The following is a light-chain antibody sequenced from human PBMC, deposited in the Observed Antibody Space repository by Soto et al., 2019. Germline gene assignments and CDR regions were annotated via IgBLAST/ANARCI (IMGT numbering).Light chain of an antibody. CDR2: AAS. Sequence: DIQMTQSPSSLSASVGDRVTITCRARQGISNFLAWYQQKPGKVPKLLIYAASTLQSGVPSRFSGSGSGTDFTLTITSLQPEDVATYYCQKYNSVPWTFGQGTKVELK. CDR3: QKYNSVPWT. J-gene: IGKJ1*01. V-gene: IGKV1-27*01. CDR1: QGISNF.